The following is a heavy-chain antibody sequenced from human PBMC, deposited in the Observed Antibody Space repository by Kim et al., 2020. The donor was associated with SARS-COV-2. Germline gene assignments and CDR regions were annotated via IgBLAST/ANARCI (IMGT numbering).Heavy chain of an antibody. CDR1: GGSFSGYY. CDR2: INHSGST. J-gene: IGHJ5*02. D-gene: IGHD6-13*01. Sequence: SETLSLTCAVYGGSFSGYYWSWIRQPPGKGLEWIGEINHSGSTNYNPSLKSRVTISVDTSKNQFSLKLSSVTAADTAVYYCARAPAGGDSSSRNWFDPWG. CDR3: ARAPAGGDSSSRNWFDP. V-gene: IGHV4-34*01.